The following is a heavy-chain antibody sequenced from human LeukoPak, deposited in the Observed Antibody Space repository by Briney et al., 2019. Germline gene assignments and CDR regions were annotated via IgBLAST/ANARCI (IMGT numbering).Heavy chain of an antibody. V-gene: IGHV3-30*02. CDR1: GFTFSSYG. J-gene: IGHJ3*02. D-gene: IGHD2/OR15-2a*01. Sequence: GGSLRLPCAASGFTFSSYGMHRVRQAPGKGLEWVAFIRYDGSNKYYADSVKGRFTISRDNSKNTLYLQMNSLRAEDTAVYYCTLWGDAFDIWGQGTMVTVSS. CDR3: TLWGDAFDI. CDR2: IRYDGSNK.